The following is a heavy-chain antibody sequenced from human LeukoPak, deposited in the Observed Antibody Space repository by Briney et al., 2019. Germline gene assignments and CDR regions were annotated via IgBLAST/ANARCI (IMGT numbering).Heavy chain of an antibody. Sequence: ASVKVSCKASGYTFTGYSMHWVRQAPGQGLEWMGWINPNSGGTKYAQKFQGRVTMTRDTSIRTAYMELSSPRSDDSAVYYCARSMITFGGVIVIRGYYFDYWGQGTLVTVSS. CDR3: ARSMITFGGVIVIRGYYFDY. CDR1: GYTFTGYS. CDR2: INPNSGGT. J-gene: IGHJ4*02. V-gene: IGHV1-2*02. D-gene: IGHD3-16*02.